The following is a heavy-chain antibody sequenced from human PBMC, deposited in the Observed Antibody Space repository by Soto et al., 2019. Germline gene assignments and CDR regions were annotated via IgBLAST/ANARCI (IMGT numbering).Heavy chain of an antibody. CDR3: ARGGPNAAY. CDR1: GGSISSGGYY. CDR2: IHYSVST. J-gene: IGHJ4*02. V-gene: IGHV4-31*03. D-gene: IGHD2-15*01. Sequence: QVQLQESGPGLVKPSQTLSLTCTVSGGSISSGGYYWSWIRQHPGKGLEWIGYIHYSVSTYYNPSLKSRVTISVDTSKNRFSRKLRSVNAADTSAYYCARGGPNAAYCGQGTQVTVSS.